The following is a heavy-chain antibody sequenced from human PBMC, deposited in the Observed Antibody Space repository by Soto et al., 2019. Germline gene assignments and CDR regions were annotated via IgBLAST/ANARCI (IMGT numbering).Heavy chain of an antibody. D-gene: IGHD3-9*01. CDR1: GYTFTSYG. Sequence: ASVKVSWKASGYTFTSYGISWVRQAPGQGLEWMGWISAYNGNTNYAQKLQGRVTMTTDTSTSTAYMELRSLRSDDTAVYYCARAKRYFDWFPFDYWGQGTLVTVSS. CDR2: ISAYNGNT. J-gene: IGHJ4*02. V-gene: IGHV1-18*01. CDR3: ARAKRYFDWFPFDY.